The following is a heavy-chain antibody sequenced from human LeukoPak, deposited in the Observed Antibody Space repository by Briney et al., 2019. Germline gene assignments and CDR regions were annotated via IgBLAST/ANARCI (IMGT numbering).Heavy chain of an antibody. D-gene: IGHD6-13*01. CDR1: GFTFSSYW. CDR3: ARDPRYTSSSIDY. V-gene: IGHV3-74*01. CDR2: INTDETNT. Sequence: GGSLRLSCAASGFTFSSYWMHWVRQAPGKGLVWVSRINTDETNTRYADSVKGRFTIPRDNAKNTMYLQMNSLRVEDTAVYYCARDPRYTSSSIDYWGQGTLVTASS. J-gene: IGHJ4*02.